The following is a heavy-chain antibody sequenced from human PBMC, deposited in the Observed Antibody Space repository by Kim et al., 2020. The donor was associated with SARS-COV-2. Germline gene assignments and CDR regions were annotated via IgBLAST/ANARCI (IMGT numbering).Heavy chain of an antibody. CDR1: VDYMSSYY. D-gene: IGHD4-17*01. V-gene: IGHV4-59*13. CDR3: ARLGNYGNYFDY. CDR2: IHDSGNT. Sequence: SETLSLTCSVFVDYMSSYYWSWIRQSPGKGLEWIAYIHDSGNTQYNPSLRSRLAVSLDTSKSQFSLNLISMTAADTAVYYCARLGNYGNYFDYWGQGILVTVSS. J-gene: IGHJ4*02.